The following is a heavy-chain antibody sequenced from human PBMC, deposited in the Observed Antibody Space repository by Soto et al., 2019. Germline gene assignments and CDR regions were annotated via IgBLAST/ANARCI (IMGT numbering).Heavy chain of an antibody. V-gene: IGHV4-34*01. CDR2: INHSGST. CDR3: ARGRRY. CDR1: GGSFSVYY. Sequence: QVQLQQGGAGLLKPSETLCLTCAVYGGSFSVYYWGWIRQPPGKGLEWIGEINHSGSTNYNPSLKSRVTISVDTSKNQFSLKLSSVTAADTAVYYCARGRRYWGQGTLVTVSS. J-gene: IGHJ4*02.